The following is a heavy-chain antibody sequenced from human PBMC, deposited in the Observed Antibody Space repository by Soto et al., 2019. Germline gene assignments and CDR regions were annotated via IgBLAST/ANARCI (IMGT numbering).Heavy chain of an antibody. CDR1: GGTFNSYT. CDR3: ARGGYSGYDYGWFDP. CDR2: IIPILDIT. Sequence: QVQLVQSGAEVKKPGPSVKVSCKASGGTFNSYTISWVRQAPGQGPEWMGRIIPILDITNYAQKFQGRVTITADKSTTTVYMELSSLRSEDTAMYYCARGGYSGYDYGWFDPWGQGTLVTVSS. D-gene: IGHD5-12*01. J-gene: IGHJ5*02. V-gene: IGHV1-69*02.